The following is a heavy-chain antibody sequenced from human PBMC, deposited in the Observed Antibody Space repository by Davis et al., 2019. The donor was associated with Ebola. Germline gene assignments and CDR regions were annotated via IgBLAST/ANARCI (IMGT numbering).Heavy chain of an antibody. CDR2: ISSTSTYI. CDR3: VYYYSSGLDAFDI. J-gene: IGHJ3*02. D-gene: IGHD3-22*01. Sequence: PGGSLRLSCAASGFTFSSYSMNWVRQAPGKGLEWVSSISSTSTYIYYADSVKGRFTISRDNAKNSLYLQMNSLRAEDTAVYFCVYYYSSGLDAFDIWGQGTLVTVSS. CDR1: GFTFSSYS. V-gene: IGHV3-21*01.